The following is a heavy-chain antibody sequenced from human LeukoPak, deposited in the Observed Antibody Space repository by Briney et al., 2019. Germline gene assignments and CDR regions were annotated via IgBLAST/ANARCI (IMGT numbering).Heavy chain of an antibody. CDR1: GFTFNNYA. Sequence: PGGSLRLSCAASGFTFNNYAMNRVRQAPGKGLEWVSALSGSGGRTFYADSVKGRFTISRDNSKNTLYLQMNNLRPDDTAIYFCGKGRTGPTPVDYWGQGTLVTVSS. V-gene: IGHV3-23*01. D-gene: IGHD1-1*01. J-gene: IGHJ4*02. CDR2: LSGSGGRT. CDR3: GKGRTGPTPVDY.